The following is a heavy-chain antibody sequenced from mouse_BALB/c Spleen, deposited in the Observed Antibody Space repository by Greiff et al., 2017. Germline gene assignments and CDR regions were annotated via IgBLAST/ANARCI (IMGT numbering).Heavy chain of an antibody. J-gene: IGHJ2*01. CDR1: GFTFSSYA. CDR3: ARIGDGYYFDY. CDR2: ISSGGSYT. V-gene: IGHV5-9-4*01. D-gene: IGHD2-3*01. Sequence: EVKVVESGGGLVKPGGSLKLSCAASGFTFSSYAMSWVRQSPEKRLEWVAEISSGGSYTYYPDTVTGRFTISRDNAKNTLYLEMSSLRSEDTAMYYCARIGDGYYFDYWGQGTTLTVSS.